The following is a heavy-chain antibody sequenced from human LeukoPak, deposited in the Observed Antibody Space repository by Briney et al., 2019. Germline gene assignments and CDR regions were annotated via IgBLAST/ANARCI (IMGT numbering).Heavy chain of an antibody. CDR2: INGDSGST. D-gene: IGHD7-27*01. CDR1: GYTFTTYG. V-gene: IGHV1-18*01. Sequence: ASVTVSCRASGYTFTTYGISWVRQAPGQGPEWMGWINGDSGSTKYSQNLQGRVTMTTDTSTSTAYMELRSLRSDDTAVYYCARVTGVARLDCWGQGTLVTVSS. J-gene: IGHJ4*02. CDR3: ARVTGVARLDC.